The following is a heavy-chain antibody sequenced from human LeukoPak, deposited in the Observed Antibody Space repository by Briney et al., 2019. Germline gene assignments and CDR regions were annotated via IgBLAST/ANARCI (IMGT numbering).Heavy chain of an antibody. CDR3: ARDGSSYYNDY. V-gene: IGHV3-23*01. D-gene: IGHD6-13*01. J-gene: IGHJ4*02. CDR1: GFTFSSYA. Sequence: PGGSLRLSCAASGFTFSSYAMTWVRQAPGKGLEWVSGISNSGYSTYYADSVKGRFTISRDNSKNTLYLQMNSLRAEDTAVYYCARDGSSYYNDYWGQGTLVTVSS. CDR2: ISNSGYST.